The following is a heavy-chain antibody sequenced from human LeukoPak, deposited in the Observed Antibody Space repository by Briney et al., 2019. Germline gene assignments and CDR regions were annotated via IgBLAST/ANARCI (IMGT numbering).Heavy chain of an antibody. D-gene: IGHD1-26*01. V-gene: IGHV3-74*01. CDR3: ARSRMGATKDY. Sequence: PGGSLRLSCAASGFTFSSYWMHWVRQAPGRGLVWVSRINSDGSSTSYADSVKGRFTISRDNAKNTLYLQMNSLRAEDTAVYYCARSRMGATKDYWGQGTLVTVSS. CDR1: GFTFSSYW. CDR2: INSDGSST. J-gene: IGHJ4*02.